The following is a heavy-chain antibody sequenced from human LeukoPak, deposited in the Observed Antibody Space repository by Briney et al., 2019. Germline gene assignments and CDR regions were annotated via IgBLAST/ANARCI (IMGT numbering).Heavy chain of an antibody. Sequence: GGSLRLSCAASGFTFSSYSMNWVRQAPGKGLEWVSSISSSSSYIYYADSVKGRFTISRDNAKNSLYLQMNSLRAEDTAVYYCAREARRVFGVVEEVAYMDVWGKGTTVTVSS. CDR2: ISSSSSYI. J-gene: IGHJ6*03. CDR1: GFTFSSYS. V-gene: IGHV3-21*01. D-gene: IGHD3-3*01. CDR3: AREARRVFGVVEEVAYMDV.